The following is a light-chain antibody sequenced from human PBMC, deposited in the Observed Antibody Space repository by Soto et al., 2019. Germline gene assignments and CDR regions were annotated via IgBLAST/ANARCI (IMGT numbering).Light chain of an antibody. CDR3: AAWNDNLNGPSYV. CDR2: SDD. CDR1: SSNIGSNA. Sequence: QSVLTQPPSASGTPGQKVTISCSGSSSNIGSNAVNWHQQVPGTAPKLLIYSDDQRPSGVPDRFSGSKSGTSASLAISGLQSEDEADYICAAWNDNLNGPSYVFGTGTKVTVL. J-gene: IGLJ1*01. V-gene: IGLV1-44*01.